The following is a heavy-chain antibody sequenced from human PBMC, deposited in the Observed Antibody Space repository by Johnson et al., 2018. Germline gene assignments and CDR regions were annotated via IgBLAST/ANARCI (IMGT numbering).Heavy chain of an antibody. J-gene: IGHJ6*03. D-gene: IGHD3-3*01. Sequence: QVQLVQSGGGVVQPGRSLRLSCAASGFTFSSYGMHWVRQAPGKGLEWVAVISYDGSNKYYADSVKGRFTISRNNSKNTLYLQMNSLRAEDTAVYYCAKDRKYDFWSGYYYYYYMDVWGKGTTVTVSS. V-gene: IGHV3-30*18. CDR1: GFTFSSYG. CDR2: ISYDGSNK. CDR3: AKDRKYDFWSGYYYYYYMDV.